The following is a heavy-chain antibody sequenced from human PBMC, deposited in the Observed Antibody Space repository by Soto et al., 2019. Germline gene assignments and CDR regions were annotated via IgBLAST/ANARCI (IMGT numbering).Heavy chain of an antibody. Sequence: GGSLRLSCAASGFTFSSYSMNWVRQAPGKGLEWVSSISSSSSYIYYADSVKGRFTISRDNAKNSLYLQMNSLRAEDTAVYYCARDWGGVGNWNDKWGGYYYYYYMDVWGKGTTVTVSS. CDR3: ARDWGGVGNWNDKWGGYYYYYYMDV. V-gene: IGHV3-21*01. CDR1: GFTFSSYS. J-gene: IGHJ6*03. D-gene: IGHD1-1*01. CDR2: ISSSSSYI.